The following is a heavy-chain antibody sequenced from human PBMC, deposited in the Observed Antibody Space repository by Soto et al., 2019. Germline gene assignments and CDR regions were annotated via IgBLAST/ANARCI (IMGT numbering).Heavy chain of an antibody. D-gene: IGHD1-26*01. V-gene: IGHV1-18*01. CDR1: GYNFTRFG. CDR2: ISTYNGNT. J-gene: IGHJ6*02. Sequence: QAHLVQSGAEVKKPGASVQVYCKSSGYNFTRFGISWVRQAPGQGLEWMGWISTYNGNTNYAQRLQGRVTMTTDTSTNTAYMELRSLRSDDTAVYYCARLYIVGTTMSYGMDVWGQGTTVTVSS. CDR3: ARLYIVGTTMSYGMDV.